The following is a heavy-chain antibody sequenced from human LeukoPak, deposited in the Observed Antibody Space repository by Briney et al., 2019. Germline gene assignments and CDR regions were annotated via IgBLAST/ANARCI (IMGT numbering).Heavy chain of an antibody. CDR2: IYHSGST. V-gene: IGHV4-30-2*01. CDR1: GGSISSGGYY. CDR3: ARDRVEDVDGDAFDI. D-gene: IGHD3-10*01. J-gene: IGHJ3*02. Sequence: PSETLSLTCTVSGGSISSGGYYWSWIRQPPGKGLEWIGYIYHSGSTYYNPSLKSRVTISLDMPNNQFSLILTSVTAADTAVYYCARDRVEDVDGDAFDIWGQGSMVTVSS.